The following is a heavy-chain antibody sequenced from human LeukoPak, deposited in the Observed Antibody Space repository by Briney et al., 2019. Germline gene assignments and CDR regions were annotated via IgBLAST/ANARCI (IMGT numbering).Heavy chain of an antibody. V-gene: IGHV3-9*01. CDR2: ISWNSGYI. CDR1: GFTFDHYA. J-gene: IGHJ4*02. CDR3: AKVRGTYSSGYFFDY. Sequence: GGSLRLSCAASGFTFDHYAMHWVRQAPGKGLAWLSIISWNSGYIGYADSVKGRFTISRDNAKKSLDLQMNSLRAEDTAFYYCAKVRGTYSSGYFFDYWGQGTLVTVSS. D-gene: IGHD6-19*01.